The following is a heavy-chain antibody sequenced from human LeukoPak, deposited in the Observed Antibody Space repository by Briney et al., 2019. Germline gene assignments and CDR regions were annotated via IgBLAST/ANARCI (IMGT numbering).Heavy chain of an antibody. CDR1: GFTFSSYA. Sequence: GGSLRLSCAASGFTFSSYAMSWVRQAPGKGLEWVAAISGSGGSTYYADSGKGRFTISRNNSKNTLYLQMNSLRAEDTAVYYCAKGGDYTQPYYMDVWGKGTTVTVSS. CDR3: AKGGDYTQPYYMDV. V-gene: IGHV3-23*01. D-gene: IGHD2-21*02. J-gene: IGHJ6*03. CDR2: ISGSGGST.